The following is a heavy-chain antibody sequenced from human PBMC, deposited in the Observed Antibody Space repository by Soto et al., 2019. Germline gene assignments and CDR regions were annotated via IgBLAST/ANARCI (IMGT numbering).Heavy chain of an antibody. Sequence: SVKVSCKASGGTFSSYAISWVRQAPGQGLEWMGGIIPIFGTANYAQKFQGRVTITADESTSTAYMELSSLRSEDTAVYYCARGYYDSSGLFDYWGQGTLVTVSS. D-gene: IGHD3-22*01. V-gene: IGHV1-69*13. CDR1: GGTFSSYA. CDR3: ARGYYDSSGLFDY. CDR2: IIPIFGTA. J-gene: IGHJ4*02.